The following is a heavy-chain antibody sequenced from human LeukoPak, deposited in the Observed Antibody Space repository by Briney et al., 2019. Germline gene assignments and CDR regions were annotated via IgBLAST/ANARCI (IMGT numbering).Heavy chain of an antibody. CDR1: GFTFSSYN. CDR3: ASGTGSIPSMYDSGTFDY. Sequence: GGSLRLSCAASGFTFSSYNMNWVRQAPGKGLEWISHISSSSNAKYYADSVKGRFTISRDNAKNSLYLQMNSLRAEDTAVYYCASGTGSIPSMYDSGTFDYWGQGTLVTVSS. CDR2: ISSSSNAK. V-gene: IGHV3-48*04. J-gene: IGHJ4*02. D-gene: IGHD3-22*01.